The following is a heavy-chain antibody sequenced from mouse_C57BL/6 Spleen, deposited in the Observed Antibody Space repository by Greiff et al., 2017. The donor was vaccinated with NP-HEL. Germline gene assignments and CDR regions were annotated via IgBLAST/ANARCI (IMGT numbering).Heavy chain of an antibody. Sequence: QVQLQQPEAELVKPGASVKLSCKASGYTFTSYWMQWVKQRPGQGLEWIGEIDPSDSYTNYNQKFKGKATLTVDTSSSTAYMQLSSLTSEDSAVYYCARGGRGYFDYWGQGTTLTVSS. CDR2: IDPSDSYT. CDR3: ARGGRGYFDY. CDR1: GYTFTSYW. D-gene: IGHD3-3*01. V-gene: IGHV1-50*01. J-gene: IGHJ2*01.